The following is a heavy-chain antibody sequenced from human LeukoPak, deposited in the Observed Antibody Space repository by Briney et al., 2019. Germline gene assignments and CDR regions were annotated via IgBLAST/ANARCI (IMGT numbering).Heavy chain of an antibody. J-gene: IGHJ5*02. Sequence: SETLSLTCTVSGGSISSYYSRWIRQPPGKGLVWLGYNYYSGSTNYNPSLKSRVSISVDTYKHQFSLKLSSVTAEDTAVYYCARVITYYYDRSGYYWFDPWGQGTLVTVSS. V-gene: IGHV4-59*01. D-gene: IGHD3-22*01. CDR3: ARVITYYYDRSGYYWFDP. CDR2: NYYSGST. CDR1: GGSISSYY.